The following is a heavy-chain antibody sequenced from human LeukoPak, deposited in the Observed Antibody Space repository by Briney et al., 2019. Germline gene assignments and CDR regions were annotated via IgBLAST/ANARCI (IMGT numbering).Heavy chain of an antibody. Sequence: SETLSLTCTVSGGSISSGDYYWSWIRQPPGKGLEWIGYIYYSGSTYYNPSLKSRVTISVDTSKNQFSLKLSSVTAADTAVYYCARNSVYCSGGSCPPDYWGQGTLVTVSS. CDR1: GGSISSGDYY. CDR3: ARNSVYCSGGSCPPDY. CDR2: IYYSGST. D-gene: IGHD2-15*01. V-gene: IGHV4-30-4*01. J-gene: IGHJ4*02.